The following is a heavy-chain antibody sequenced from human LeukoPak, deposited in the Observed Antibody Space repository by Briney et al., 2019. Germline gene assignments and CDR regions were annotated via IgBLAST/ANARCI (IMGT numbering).Heavy chain of an antibody. J-gene: IGHJ4*02. Sequence: ASVKVSCKPSGYTFTTYGISWVRQAPGEGLEWMGWISAYNGNTDYAQKFRGRVTMTTDTSTSTAYMELRSLRSDDTAVYYCARDLDILTAYYCGHWGQGTLVTVSS. CDR1: GYTFTTYG. CDR3: ARDLDILTAYYCGH. D-gene: IGHD3-9*01. V-gene: IGHV1-18*04. CDR2: ISAYNGNT.